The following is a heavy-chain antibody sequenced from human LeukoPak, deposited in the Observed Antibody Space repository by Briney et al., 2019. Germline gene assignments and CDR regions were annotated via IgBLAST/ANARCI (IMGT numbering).Heavy chain of an antibody. J-gene: IGHJ4*02. Sequence: SGTLSLTCTVPGGSISSYYWSWIRQPPGKGREWIGYLYYSGSTNYNPSLKSRVTISVDTSKNQFSLNLSSVTAADTAVYYCARGSVPYSSSWYHFDYWGQGTLVTVSS. D-gene: IGHD6-13*01. CDR2: LYYSGST. V-gene: IGHV4-59*01. CDR1: GGSISSYY. CDR3: ARGSVPYSSSWYHFDY.